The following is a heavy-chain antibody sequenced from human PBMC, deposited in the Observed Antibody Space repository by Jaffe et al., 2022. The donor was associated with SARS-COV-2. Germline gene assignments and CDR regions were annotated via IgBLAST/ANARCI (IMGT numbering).Heavy chain of an antibody. CDR2: IHPGGGSA. J-gene: IGHJ3*02. D-gene: IGHD1-1*01. Sequence: QVQLVQSGAEVQKPGASVKVSCKASGYMFTNYLMHWVRQAPGQGLEWMAIIHPGGGSAAYAQKFQGRVTVTRDTSTTTVYMEVTGLRSDDTAVYYCARGQSGINWPSDALDIWGQGTVVTVS. CDR1: GYMFTNYL. V-gene: IGHV1-46*01. CDR3: ARGQSGINWPSDALDI.